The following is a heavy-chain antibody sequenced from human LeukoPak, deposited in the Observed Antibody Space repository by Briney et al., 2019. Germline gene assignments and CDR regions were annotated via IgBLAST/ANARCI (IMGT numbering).Heavy chain of an antibody. V-gene: IGHV3-53*01. CDR3: ARERWFDP. CDR2: IYSGGST. CDR1: GFTVSNNY. J-gene: IGHJ5*02. Sequence: PGGSLILSCAASGFTVSNNYMSWVRQAPGKGLEWVSVIYSGGSTYYADSVKGRFTISRDNSKNTLYFQMNSLRAEDTAVYYCARERWFDPWGQGTLVTVSS.